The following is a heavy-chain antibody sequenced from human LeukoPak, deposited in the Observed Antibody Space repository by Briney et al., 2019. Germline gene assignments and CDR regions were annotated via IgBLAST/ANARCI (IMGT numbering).Heavy chain of an antibody. V-gene: IGHV1-2*06. CDR2: INPNSGGT. D-gene: IGHD1-20*01. CDR1: GYTLTGYY. CDR3: ARVDEYNWNDFDY. Sequence: ASVKVSCKASGYTLTGYYMHWVRQAPGQGLEWMGRINPNSGGTNYAQKFQGRVTMTRDTSISTAYMELSRLRSDDTAVYYCARVDEYNWNDFDYWGQGTLVTVSS. J-gene: IGHJ4*02.